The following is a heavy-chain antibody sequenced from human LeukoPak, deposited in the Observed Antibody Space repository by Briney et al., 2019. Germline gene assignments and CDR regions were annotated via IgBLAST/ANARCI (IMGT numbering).Heavy chain of an antibody. Sequence: GRSLRLSCAASGFTFRNDIMNWVREALGKGLEWVAVISKDESYIHYADSVKGRFTISRDISRNTLFLQMDSLRAEDTALYYCVREREGFDVWGQGTIVTVS. CDR3: VREREGFDV. J-gene: IGHJ3*01. V-gene: IGHV3-30*04. CDR1: GFTFRNDI. CDR2: ISKDESYI.